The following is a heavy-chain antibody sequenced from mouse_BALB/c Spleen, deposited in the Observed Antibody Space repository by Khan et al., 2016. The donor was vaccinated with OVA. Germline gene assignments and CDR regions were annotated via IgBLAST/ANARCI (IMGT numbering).Heavy chain of an antibody. J-gene: IGHJ3*01. D-gene: IGHD2-4*01. CDR2: ISYSGNT. CDR1: GYSITSEYT. Sequence: VQLQQSGPGLVKPSQSLSLTCTVTGYSITSEYTWNWIRQFPGNKLEWMGFISYSGNTRYNPSLKSRISITRDTSKNQFFLQLNSVTSEDTDTYYCARKNYYDYDPFPYWGQGTLVTVSA. V-gene: IGHV3-2*02. CDR3: ARKNYYDYDPFPY.